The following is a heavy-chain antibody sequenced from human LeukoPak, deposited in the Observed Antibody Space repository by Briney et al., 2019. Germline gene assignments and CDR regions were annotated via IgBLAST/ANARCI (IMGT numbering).Heavy chain of an antibody. J-gene: IGHJ4*02. CDR2: IRYDGSNK. Sequence: PGGSLRLSCAASGFTFSSYGMHWVRQAPGKGLEWVAFIRYDGSNKYYADSVKGRFTISRDNAKNSLFLEMNNLRTEDTAVYYCTRWGDTWGFDFWGQGILVSVSS. CDR1: GFTFSSYG. CDR3: TRWGDTWGFDF. V-gene: IGHV3-30*02. D-gene: IGHD3-10*01.